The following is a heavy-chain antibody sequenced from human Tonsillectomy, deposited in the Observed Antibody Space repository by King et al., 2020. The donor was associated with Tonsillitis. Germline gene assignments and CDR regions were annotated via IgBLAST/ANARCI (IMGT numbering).Heavy chain of an antibody. CDR2: ITYDGTNK. J-gene: IGHJ4*02. V-gene: IGHV3-30*01. CDR1: GFTFSTFA. Sequence: HVQLVESGGGVVQPGRSLRLSCAASGFTFSTFAMHWVRQAPGKGLEGVALITYDGTNKYYADSVKGRFHISREHAKNTLYLQMNSLRVDDTAVYYCAREERTSSWYYLDHWGQGTLVTVSS. D-gene: IGHD6-13*01. CDR3: AREERTSSWYYLDH.